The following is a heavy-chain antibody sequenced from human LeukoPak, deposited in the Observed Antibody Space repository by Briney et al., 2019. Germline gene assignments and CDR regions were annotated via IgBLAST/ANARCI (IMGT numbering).Heavy chain of an antibody. J-gene: IGHJ5*02. V-gene: IGHV1-18*01. CDR1: GYTFTSYG. CDR2: ISAYDGNT. Sequence: GASVKVSCKASGYTFTSYGISWVRQAPGQGLEWMGWISAYDGNTNYAQKLQGRVTMTTDTSTSTAYMELRSLRSDDTAVYYCARVGATTQGVGWFDPWGRGTLATVSS. CDR3: ARVGATTQGVGWFDP. D-gene: IGHD1-26*01.